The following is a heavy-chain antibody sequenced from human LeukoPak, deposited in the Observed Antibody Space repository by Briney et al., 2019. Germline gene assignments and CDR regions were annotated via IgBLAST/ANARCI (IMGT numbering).Heavy chain of an antibody. D-gene: IGHD5-18*01. CDR2: ISWNSGSI. CDR1: GFTFDDYA. J-gene: IGHJ6*02. Sequence: GRSLRPSCAASGFTFDDYAMHWVRQAPGKGLEWVSGISWNSGSIGYADSVKGRFTISRDNAKNSLYLQMNSLRAEDTALYYCAKDIGYSYGMDVWGQGTTVTVSS. CDR3: AKDIGYSYGMDV. V-gene: IGHV3-9*01.